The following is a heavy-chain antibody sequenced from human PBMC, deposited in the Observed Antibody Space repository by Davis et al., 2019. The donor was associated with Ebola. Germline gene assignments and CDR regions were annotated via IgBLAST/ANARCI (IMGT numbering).Heavy chain of an antibody. J-gene: IGHJ4*02. CDR3: ARDCSTTSCQGEGFDY. CDR1: GFTFSDFY. D-gene: IGHD2-2*01. CDR2: ISSSSRYT. V-gene: IGHV3-11*06. Sequence: GESLKISCAASGFTFSDFYMSWIRQAPGKGLERVSYISSSSRYTSYADSVKGRFTLSRDNAKNSLFLQMNSLRAEDTAVYYCARDCSTTSCQGEGFDYWGQGTLVTVSS.